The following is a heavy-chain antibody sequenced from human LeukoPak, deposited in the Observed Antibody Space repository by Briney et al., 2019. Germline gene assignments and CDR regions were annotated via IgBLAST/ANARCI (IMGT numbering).Heavy chain of an antibody. Sequence: GASVKVSCKASGYTFTSYGISWVRQAPGQGLEWMGWISAYNGNTNYAQKLQGRVTMTTDTSTSTAYMELRSLRSADTAVYYCASASLLWFGEATSFDYWGQGTLVTVSS. CDR2: ISAYNGNT. CDR1: GYTFTSYG. D-gene: IGHD3-10*01. V-gene: IGHV1-18*01. J-gene: IGHJ4*02. CDR3: ASASLLWFGEATSFDY.